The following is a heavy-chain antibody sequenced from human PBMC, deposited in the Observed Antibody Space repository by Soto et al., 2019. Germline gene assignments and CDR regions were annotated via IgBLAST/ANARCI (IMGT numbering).Heavy chain of an antibody. CDR3: AGRSGDSYGLDAIDG. Sequence: SVKVSFKASGGTFSSYTINWVRQAPGQGLEWMGRIIPILDIGNYAQKFQGRVTITADKSTSTAYMELSSLRSDDTAVYYCAGRSGDSYGLDAIDGWGEGRVVTVAS. CDR1: GGTFSSYT. V-gene: IGHV1-69*02. CDR2: IIPILDIG. J-gene: IGHJ3*01. D-gene: IGHD5-18*01.